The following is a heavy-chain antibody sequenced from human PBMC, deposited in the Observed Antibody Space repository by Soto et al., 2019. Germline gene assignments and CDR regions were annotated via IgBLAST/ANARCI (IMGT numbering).Heavy chain of an antibody. V-gene: IGHV3-23*01. CDR1: GITFSNYA. J-gene: IGHJ4*02. D-gene: IGHD1-7*01. Sequence: PVGSLRLSCATSGITFSNYAMSWVRQAPGGGLGWGSAMSGSSSTTYYADSVRGRFTISRDRSKNTLYLQMSSLRAEDTALYYCAKNQERELPRVIDFWGQGTLVTVSS. CDR2: MSGSSSTT. CDR3: AKNQERELPRVIDF.